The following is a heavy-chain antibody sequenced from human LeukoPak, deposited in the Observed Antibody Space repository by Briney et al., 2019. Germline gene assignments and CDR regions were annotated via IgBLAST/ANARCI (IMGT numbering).Heavy chain of an antibody. Sequence: SETLSLTCTVSGGSISSSSYYWGWIRQPPGKGLEWIGSIYYSGSTYYNPSLKSRVTISVDTSKNQFSLKLSSVTAADTAVYYCARDKGLRYFGQPGPWGQGTLVTVSS. V-gene: IGHV4-39*07. CDR2: IYYSGST. CDR3: ARDKGLRYFGQPGP. CDR1: GGSISSSSYY. J-gene: IGHJ5*02. D-gene: IGHD3-9*01.